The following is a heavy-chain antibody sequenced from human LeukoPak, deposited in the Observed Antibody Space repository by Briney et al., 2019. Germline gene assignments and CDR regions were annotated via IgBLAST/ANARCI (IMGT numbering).Heavy chain of an antibody. J-gene: IGHJ4*02. D-gene: IGHD6-13*01. V-gene: IGHV3-23*01. CDR1: GFTFDTHH. Sequence: PGGSLRLSCAAPGFTFDTHHMSWVRQAPGKGLEWLSDITGSGGTTHYSDSVTGRFTISRDNSKNTLYLQMDSLRVEDTAVYYCARDQALQLVGDSWGQGTLVSVSS. CDR3: ARDQALQLVGDS. CDR2: ITGSGGTT.